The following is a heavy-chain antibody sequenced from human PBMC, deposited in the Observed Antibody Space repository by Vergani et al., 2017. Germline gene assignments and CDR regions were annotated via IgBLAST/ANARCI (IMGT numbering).Heavy chain of an antibody. J-gene: IGHJ4*02. V-gene: IGHV3-21*01. CDR2: ISSSSSYI. Sequence: EVQLVESGGGLVKPGGSLRLSCAASGFTFSSYSMNWVRQAPGKGLEWVSSISSSSSYIYYADSVKGRFTISRDNAKNSLYLQMNSLRAEDTAVYYCARRATINMVRGIDYWGQGTLVNVSS. D-gene: IGHD3-10*01. CDR1: GFTFSSYS. CDR3: ARRATINMVRGIDY.